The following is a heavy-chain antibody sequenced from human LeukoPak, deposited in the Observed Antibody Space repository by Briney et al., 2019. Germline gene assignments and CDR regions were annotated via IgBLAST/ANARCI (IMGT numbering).Heavy chain of an antibody. CDR1: GGSISSGGYS. J-gene: IGHJ3*01. Sequence: SETLSLTCAVSGGSISSGGYSWSWIRQPPGKGLEWIGYIYHSGSTYYNPSLKSRVTISVDRSKNQFPLKLSSVTAADTAVYYCARGLRYFDLWGQGTMVTVSS. D-gene: IGHD3-9*01. V-gene: IGHV4-30-2*01. CDR2: IYHSGST. CDR3: ARGLRYFDL.